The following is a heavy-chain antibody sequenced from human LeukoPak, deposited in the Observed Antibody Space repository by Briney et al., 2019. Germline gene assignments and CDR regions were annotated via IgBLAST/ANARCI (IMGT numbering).Heavy chain of an antibody. CDR2: TYYRSTWYN. Sequence: SQTLSLTCAISGDSVSSDSVTWNWIRQSPSRGLEWLGRTYYRSTWYNDYAVSVRGRITVNPDTSKSQFSLHLNSVTPEDTAVYYCARRLTQYDCFDPWGQGILVTVSS. D-gene: IGHD2-2*01. CDR1: GDSVSSDSVT. J-gene: IGHJ5*02. CDR3: ARRLTQYDCFDP. V-gene: IGHV6-1*01.